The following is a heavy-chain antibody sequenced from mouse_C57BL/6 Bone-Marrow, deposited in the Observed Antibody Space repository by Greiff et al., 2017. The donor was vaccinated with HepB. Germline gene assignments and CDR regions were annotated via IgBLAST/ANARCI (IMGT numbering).Heavy chain of an antibody. V-gene: IGHV1-64*01. CDR2: IHPNSGST. D-gene: IGHD4-1*02. Sequence: QVQLQQPGAELVKPGASVKLSCKASGYTFTSYWMRWVKQRPGQGLEWIGMIHPNSGSTNYNEKFKSKATLTVDKSSSTAYMQLSSLTSEDSAVYYCAGVPKDQLGKDRFDYWGQGTTLTVSS. CDR1: GYTFTSYW. CDR3: AGVPKDQLGKDRFDY. J-gene: IGHJ2*01.